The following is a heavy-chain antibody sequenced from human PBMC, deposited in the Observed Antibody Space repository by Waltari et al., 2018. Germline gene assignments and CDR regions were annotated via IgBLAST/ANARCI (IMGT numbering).Heavy chain of an antibody. J-gene: IGHJ3*02. CDR3: ARVDTAMSDAFDI. V-gene: IGHV1-46*01. CDR2: INPSGVST. D-gene: IGHD5-18*01. Sequence: QVQLVQSGAEVKKPGASVKVSCKASGYTFPSYYLHWLRQAPGQGLEWMGIINPSGVSTSYAQKFQGRVTMTRDTSTSTVYMELSRLRSEDTAVYYCARVDTAMSDAFDIWGQGTMVTVSS. CDR1: GYTFPSYY.